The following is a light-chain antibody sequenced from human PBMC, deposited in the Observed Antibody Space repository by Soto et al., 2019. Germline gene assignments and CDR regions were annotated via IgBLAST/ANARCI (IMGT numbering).Light chain of an antibody. CDR2: EVE. CDR1: SRDLGGYHY. Sequence: QSVLTQPPSASESPGQSVTISCTGTSRDLGGYHYVSCYQHHPCIAPKLMIYEVEKRPPVVPGRFSGSKSGNTASPTVSGLQADDEADYYCLTYGGSKTYGFGTGTKVTVL. J-gene: IGLJ1*01. V-gene: IGLV2-8*01. CDR3: LTYGGSKTYG.